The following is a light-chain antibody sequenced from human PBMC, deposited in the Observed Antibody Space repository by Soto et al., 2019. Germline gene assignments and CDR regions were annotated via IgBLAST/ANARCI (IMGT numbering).Light chain of an antibody. Sequence: QSVLTQPASVSGSPGQSITISCTGTSSDVGDYNYASWYQQHPGKAPKLMIYDVSNRPSGVSNRFSGSKSGNTASLTISGLQAEDEADYYCSSYTSSSTLVVFGTGTKVTVL. CDR3: SSYTSSSTLVV. CDR1: SSDVGDYNY. J-gene: IGLJ1*01. CDR2: DVS. V-gene: IGLV2-14*01.